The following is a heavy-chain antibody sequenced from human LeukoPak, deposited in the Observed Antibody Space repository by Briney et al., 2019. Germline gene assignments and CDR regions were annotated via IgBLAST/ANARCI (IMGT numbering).Heavy chain of an antibody. Sequence: PGGSLRLSCVVSGFTFSSSWMSWVRQAPGKGLEWGANIKQDGSEKYYVDSVKGRFTISRDNAKNSLYLQMNSLRAEDTAVYYCARGPSIAARYDAFDIWGQGTMVTVSS. CDR1: GFTFSSSW. J-gene: IGHJ3*02. CDR2: IKQDGSEK. D-gene: IGHD6-6*01. V-gene: IGHV3-7*02. CDR3: ARGPSIAARYDAFDI.